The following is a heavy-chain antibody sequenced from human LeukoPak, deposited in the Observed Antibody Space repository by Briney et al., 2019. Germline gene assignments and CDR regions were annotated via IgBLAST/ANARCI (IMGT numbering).Heavy chain of an antibody. V-gene: IGHV3-23*01. CDR3: AKFFLQYSGYGAFGY. J-gene: IGHJ4*02. CDR1: AFTFSSYA. D-gene: IGHD5-12*01. CDR2: ISGSGDNT. Sequence: PGGSLRLSCAASAFTFSSYAMSWVRQAPGKGLEWVSSISGSGDNTYYGDSVKGRFTISRDNSKNTLYLQMNSLRAEDTAVYYCAKFFLQYSGYGAFGYWGQGTLVTVSS.